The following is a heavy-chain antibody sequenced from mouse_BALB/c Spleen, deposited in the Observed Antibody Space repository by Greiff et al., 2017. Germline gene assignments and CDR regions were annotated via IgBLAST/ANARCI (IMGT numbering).Heavy chain of an antibody. V-gene: IGHV10-1*02. CDR2: IRSKSNNYAT. CDR1: GFTFNTYA. Sequence: EVMLVESGGGLVQPKGSLKLSCAASGFTFNTYAMNWVRQAPGKGLEWVARIRSKSNNYATYYADSVKDRFTIFRDDSQSMLYLQMNNLKTEDTSMYYCVRQRGDYWGQGTSVTVSS. CDR3: VRQRGDY. J-gene: IGHJ4*01.